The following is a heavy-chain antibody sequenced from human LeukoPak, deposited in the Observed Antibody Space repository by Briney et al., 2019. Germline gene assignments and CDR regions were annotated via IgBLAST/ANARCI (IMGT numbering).Heavy chain of an antibody. CDR1: GGTFSSYA. D-gene: IGHD2-2*01. V-gene: IGHV1-69*13. CDR2: IIPIFGTA. CDR3: ARDCSSTSCYPRYYYYYGMDV. Sequence: ASVNVSCTASGGTFSSYAISWVRQAPGQGLEWMGGIIPIFGTANYAQKFQGRVTITADESTSTAYMELSSLRSEDTAVYYCARDCSSTSCYPRYYYYYGMDVWGKGTTVTVSS. J-gene: IGHJ6*04.